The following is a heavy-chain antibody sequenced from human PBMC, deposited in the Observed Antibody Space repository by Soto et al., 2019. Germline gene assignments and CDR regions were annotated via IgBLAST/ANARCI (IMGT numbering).Heavy chain of an antibody. J-gene: IGHJ6*02. CDR1: GCSISSYY. CDR2: IYYSGST. D-gene: IGHD3-22*01. CDR3: AREGYSSGYYYYYGMDV. Sequence: SETLSLTCTLSGCSISSYYWSWIRQPPGKGLEWIGYIYYSGSTNYNPSLKSRVTISVDTSKNQFSLKLSSVTAADTAVYYCAREGYSSGYYYYYGMDVWGQGTTVTVSS. V-gene: IGHV4-59*01.